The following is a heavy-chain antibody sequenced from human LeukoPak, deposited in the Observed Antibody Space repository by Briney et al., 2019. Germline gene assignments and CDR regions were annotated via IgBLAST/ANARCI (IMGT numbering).Heavy chain of an antibody. D-gene: IGHD1-1*01. CDR1: GFTFSSYS. CDR2: ISSGSSTI. CDR3: ARGVRATTGNYWFDT. J-gene: IGHJ5*02. Sequence: PGGSLRLSCAASGFTFSSYSMNWVRQAPGKGLEWISYISSGSSTIHYADSVKGRFTISRDNAENSLYLQMNSLRDEDTAVYYCARGVRATTGNYWFDTWGQRSLVTVSS. V-gene: IGHV3-48*02.